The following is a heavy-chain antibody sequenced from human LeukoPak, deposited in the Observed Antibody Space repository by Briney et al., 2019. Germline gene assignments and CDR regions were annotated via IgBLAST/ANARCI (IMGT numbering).Heavy chain of an antibody. CDR3: ARDTGELWFGELLYYFDY. D-gene: IGHD3-10*01. CDR2: INPNSGGT. CDR1: GYTFTGYY. V-gene: IGHV1-2*02. Sequence: ASVKGSCKASGYTFTGYYMHWVRHAPGQGLEWMGWINPNSGGTNYAQKFQGRVTMTRDTSISTAYMELSRLRSDDTAVYYCARDTGELWFGELLYYFDYWGQGTLVTVSS. J-gene: IGHJ4*02.